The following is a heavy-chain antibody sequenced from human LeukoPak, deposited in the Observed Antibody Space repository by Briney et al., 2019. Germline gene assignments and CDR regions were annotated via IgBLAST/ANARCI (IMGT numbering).Heavy chain of an antibody. CDR3: ARGLGDHYSSNHWYYFDY. D-gene: IGHD6-13*01. CDR2: LYSSGTT. J-gene: IGHJ4*02. V-gene: IGHV3-53*01. Sequence: PGGSLRLSCAASGFTVCCIHMNRLRQAPGKGRKWVSILYSSGTTYYPDSVGGRFTISRDDSNNTLNHQVRSLRAEDTAVYYCARGLGDHYSSNHWYYFDYWGQGTLVTVSS. CDR1: GFTVCCIH.